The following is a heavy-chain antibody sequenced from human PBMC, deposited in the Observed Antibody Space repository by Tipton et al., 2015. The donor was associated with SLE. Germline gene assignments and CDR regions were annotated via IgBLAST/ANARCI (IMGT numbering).Heavy chain of an antibody. CDR3: ARENGEEWELLSYFDY. CDR2: INHSGST. CDR1: GGSFSGYY. J-gene: IGHJ4*02. D-gene: IGHD1-26*01. V-gene: IGHV4-34*01. Sequence: TLSLTCAVYGGSFSGYYWSWIRQPPGKGLEWIGEINHSGSTNYNPSLKSRVTISVDTSKNQFSLKLSSVTAADTAVYYCARENGEEWELLSYFDYWGQGTLVTVPS.